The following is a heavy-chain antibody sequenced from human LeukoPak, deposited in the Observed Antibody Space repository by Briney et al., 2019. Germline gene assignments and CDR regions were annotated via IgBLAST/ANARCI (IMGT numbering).Heavy chain of an antibody. Sequence: GGSLRLSCAASGFTFSSYSMNWVRQAPGKGLEWVSSISSSSSYIYYADSVKGRFTISRDNAKNSLYLLMNSLRAEDTAVYYCAREADYDILTGYWDFDYWGQGTLVTVSS. CDR1: GFTFSSYS. J-gene: IGHJ4*02. CDR3: AREADYDILTGYWDFDY. D-gene: IGHD3-9*01. CDR2: ISSSSSYI. V-gene: IGHV3-21*01.